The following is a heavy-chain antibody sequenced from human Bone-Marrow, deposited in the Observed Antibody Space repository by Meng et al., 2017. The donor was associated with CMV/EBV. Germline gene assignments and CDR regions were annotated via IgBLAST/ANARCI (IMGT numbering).Heavy chain of an antibody. CDR3: ARAHCSSTSCLIDY. CDR1: GYTFTGYY. CDR2: INPNSGGT. D-gene: IGHD2-2*01. V-gene: IGHV1-2*02. Sequence: QVRLVQSGVKVKEPVAEVKVSCKAFGYTFTGYYKHWVRQAPGQGLEWMGWINPNSGGTNYAQKFQGRVTMTRDTSISTAYMKLSRLRSDDTAVYYCARAHCSSTSCLIDYWGQGTLVTVSS. J-gene: IGHJ4*02.